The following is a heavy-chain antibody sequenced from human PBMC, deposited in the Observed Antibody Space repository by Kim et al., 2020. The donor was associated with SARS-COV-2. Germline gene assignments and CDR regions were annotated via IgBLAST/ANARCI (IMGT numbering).Heavy chain of an antibody. CDR1: GYSFNVYA. J-gene: IGHJ4*02. CDR2: INTNTGNP. Sequence: ASVKVSCKASGYSFNVYAINWVRQAPGQGPEWMGWINTNTGNPTYAPGFTGRFVFSLDTSVSTTYLQISSLEAEDTAVYYCARDGLGHYHFEYWGQGTLVTVSS. V-gene: IGHV7-4-1*02. D-gene: IGHD3-3*02. CDR3: ARDGLGHYHFEY.